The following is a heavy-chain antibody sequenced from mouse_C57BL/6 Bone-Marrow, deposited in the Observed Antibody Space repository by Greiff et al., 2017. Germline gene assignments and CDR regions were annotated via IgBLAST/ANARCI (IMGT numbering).Heavy chain of an antibody. CDR1: GYTFTSYG. D-gene: IGHD4-1*01. Sequence: QVQLQQSGAELARPGASVKLSCKASGYTFTSYGISWVKQRTGQGLEWIGEIYPRSGNTYYNEKFKGKATLTADKSSSTAYMELRSLTSEDSAVYFCARQSGTGWYFDVWGTGTTVTVSS. CDR3: ARQSGTGWYFDV. V-gene: IGHV1-81*01. CDR2: IYPRSGNT. J-gene: IGHJ1*03.